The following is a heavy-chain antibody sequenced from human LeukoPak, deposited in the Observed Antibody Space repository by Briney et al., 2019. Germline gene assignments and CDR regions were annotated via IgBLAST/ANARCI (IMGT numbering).Heavy chain of an antibody. CDR3: ASGRRNGYLYWDY. Sequence: KPSETLSLTCTVSGGSISSTSYYWGWIRQPPGGGLEWIGDIYNSGTSDYNPSLKSRVTISIDTSKNQFSLKLSSLTAADTAVYYCASGRRNGYLYWDYWGQGTLVIVSS. V-gene: IGHV4-39*07. CDR2: IYNSGTS. CDR1: GGSISSTSYY. D-gene: IGHD5-24*01. J-gene: IGHJ4*02.